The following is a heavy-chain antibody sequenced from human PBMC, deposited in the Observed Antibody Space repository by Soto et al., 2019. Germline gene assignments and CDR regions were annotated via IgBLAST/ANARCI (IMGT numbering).Heavy chain of an antibody. CDR3: ARVSSAPGRGYLGPRQNNWFDP. D-gene: IGHD3-10*01. CDR2: ISAYNGNT. Sequence: QVQLVQSGAEVKKPGASVKVSCKASGYTFTSYGISWVRQAPGQGLEWMGWISAYNGNTNHAQKLQGRVTMTTDTSTSTAYMELRSLRSDDTAVYYCARVSSAPGRGYLGPRQNNWFDPWGQGTLVTVSS. CDR1: GYTFTSYG. V-gene: IGHV1-18*01. J-gene: IGHJ5*02.